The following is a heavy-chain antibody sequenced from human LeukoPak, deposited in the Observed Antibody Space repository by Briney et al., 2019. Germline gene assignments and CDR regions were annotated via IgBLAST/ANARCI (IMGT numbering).Heavy chain of an antibody. V-gene: IGHV3-53*01. CDR1: GITFSGSG. D-gene: IGHD4-17*01. J-gene: IGHJ4*02. CDR3: ARDLSDYGYDY. Sequence: PGGSLRLSCAASGITFSGSGMSWVRQAPGKGLEWVSVIYSGGSTYYADSVKGRFTISRDNSKNTLYLQMNSLRAEDTAVYYCARDLSDYGYDYWGQGTLVTVSS. CDR2: IYSGGST.